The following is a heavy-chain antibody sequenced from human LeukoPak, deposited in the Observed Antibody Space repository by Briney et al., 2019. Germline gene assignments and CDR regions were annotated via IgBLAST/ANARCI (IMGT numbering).Heavy chain of an antibody. V-gene: IGHV1-2*06. Sequence: GASVKVSCTASGYTFTGYYMHWVRQAPGQGLEWMGRINPNSGGTNYAQKFQGRVTMTRDTSISTAYMELSRLRSDDTAVYYCARDSKVGATHWFDPWGQGTLVTVSS. CDR2: INPNSGGT. CDR1: GYTFTGYY. CDR3: ARDSKVGATHWFDP. J-gene: IGHJ5*02. D-gene: IGHD1-26*01.